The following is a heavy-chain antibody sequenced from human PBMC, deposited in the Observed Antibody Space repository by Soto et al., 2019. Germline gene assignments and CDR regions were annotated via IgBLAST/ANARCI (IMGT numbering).Heavy chain of an antibody. J-gene: IGHJ4*02. D-gene: IGHD2-21*01. CDR3: AKAKGRGDLFIAGFDY. Sequence: GSLRLSCAASGFTVSSYGMHWVRQAPGKGLEWVAVISYDGSNKYYADSVKGRFTISRDNSKNTLYLQMNSLRAEDTAVYYCAKAKGRGDLFIAGFDYWGQGTLVTVSS. CDR1: GFTVSSYG. V-gene: IGHV3-30*18. CDR2: ISYDGSNK.